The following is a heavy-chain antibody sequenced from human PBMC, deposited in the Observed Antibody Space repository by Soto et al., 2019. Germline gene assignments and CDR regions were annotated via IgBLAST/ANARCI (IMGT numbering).Heavy chain of an antibody. Sequence: GWSLRLSCACSVFSFISDSMGWVRQAPGKGLEWVASTSSSGSFMNYADSVKGRFTISRDNAKNSLYLQMSGLKDEDTAVYYCARDPPTGTTLDWADSWGQGTLVTVSS. CDR1: VFSFISDS. J-gene: IGHJ4*02. CDR3: ARDPPTGTTLDWADS. V-gene: IGHV3-21*01. D-gene: IGHD1-7*01. CDR2: TSSSGSFM.